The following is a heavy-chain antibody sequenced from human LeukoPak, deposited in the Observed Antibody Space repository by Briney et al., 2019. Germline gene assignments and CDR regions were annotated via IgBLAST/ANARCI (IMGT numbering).Heavy chain of an antibody. CDR3: ARDGGAFDI. CDR2: IYSGGST. Sequence: GGPLDLSVEPSGLMVIGNTLSGFGRAPGKGLEWVSVIYSGGSTYYADSVKGRFTISRDNSKNTLYLQMNSLRAEDTAVYYCARDGGAFDIWGQGTMVTVSS. CDR1: GLMVIGNT. V-gene: IGHV3-66*01. D-gene: IGHD3-16*01. J-gene: IGHJ3*02.